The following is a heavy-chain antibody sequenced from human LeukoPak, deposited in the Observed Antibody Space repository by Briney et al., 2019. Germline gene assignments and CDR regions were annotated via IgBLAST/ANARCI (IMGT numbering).Heavy chain of an antibody. V-gene: IGHV3-21*01. CDR1: GFTFSSYG. Sequence: GGSLRLSCAASGFTFSSYGMNWVRQAPGKGLEWVSSISSSSSYIYYADSVKGRFTISRDNAKNSLYLQMNSLRAEDAAVYYCARDSVSPTYYYDSSGYGYWGQGTLVTVSS. D-gene: IGHD3-22*01. J-gene: IGHJ4*02. CDR3: ARDSVSPTYYYDSSGYGY. CDR2: ISSSSSYI.